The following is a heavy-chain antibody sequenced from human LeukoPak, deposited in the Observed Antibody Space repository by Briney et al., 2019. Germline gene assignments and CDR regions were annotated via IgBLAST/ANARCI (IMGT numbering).Heavy chain of an antibody. CDR2: IISDGSST. D-gene: IGHD3-3*01. CDR3: VRAGGVAIINYYYYMDV. V-gene: IGHV3-74*01. Sequence: PGGSLRLSCAASGFTFSSHWMHWVRQAPGKGLVWVSRIISDGSSTSYADSGKGGFTISRDSARTTLYLQMNSLRAEDTAVYYCVRAGGVAIINYYYYMDVWGKGTTVTVSS. CDR1: GFTFSSHW. J-gene: IGHJ6*03.